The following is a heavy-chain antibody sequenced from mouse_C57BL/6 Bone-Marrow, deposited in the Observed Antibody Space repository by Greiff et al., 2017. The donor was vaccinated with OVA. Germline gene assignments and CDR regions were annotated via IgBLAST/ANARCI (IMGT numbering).Heavy chain of an antibody. D-gene: IGHD1-1*01. CDR2: INTGSGGT. Sequence: QVQLKESGAELVRPGTSVKVSCKASGYAFTNYLIEWVKQRPGQGLEWIGVINTGSGGTNYNEKFKGKGTLTADKASSTAYMQLSSLTSEDSAVYFCARSAPFLTRITTVVGVNLDARDYWGQGTSVTVSS. J-gene: IGHJ4*01. V-gene: IGHV1-54*01. CDR1: GYAFTNYL. CDR3: ARSAPFLTRITTVVGVNLDARDY.